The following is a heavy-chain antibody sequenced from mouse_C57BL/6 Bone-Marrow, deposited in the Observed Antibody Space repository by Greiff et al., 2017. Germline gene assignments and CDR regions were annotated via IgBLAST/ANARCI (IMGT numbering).Heavy chain of an antibody. J-gene: IGHJ1*03. CDR2: INPSNGGT. CDR1: GYTFTSYW. D-gene: IGHD1-3*01. V-gene: IGHV1-53*01. Sequence: LQQPGTELVKPGASVKLSCKASGYTFTSYWMHWVKQRPGQGLEWIGNINPSNGGTNYNEKFKSKATLTVDKYSSTAYMQLSSLTSEDSAVYYCAREGVGYYWYFDVWGTGTTVTVSS. CDR3: AREGVGYYWYFDV.